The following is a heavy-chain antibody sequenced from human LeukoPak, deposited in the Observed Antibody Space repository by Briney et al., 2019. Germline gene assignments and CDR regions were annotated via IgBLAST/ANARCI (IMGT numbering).Heavy chain of an antibody. J-gene: IGHJ4*02. CDR1: GFTFSTYA. Sequence: PGGSLRLSCAASGFTFSTYAMSWVRQAPGKGLEWVSGISGSGGSTYYADSVKGRFTISRDNSKNTLYLQMTSLRAEDTAVYYCAKRYCTSTKCYQLDYWGQGTLVTVSS. CDR3: AKRYCTSTKCYQLDY. V-gene: IGHV3-23*01. D-gene: IGHD2-2*01. CDR2: ISGSGGST.